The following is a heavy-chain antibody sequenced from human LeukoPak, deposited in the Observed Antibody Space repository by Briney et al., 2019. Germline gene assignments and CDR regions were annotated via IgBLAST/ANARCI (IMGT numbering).Heavy chain of an antibody. CDR2: IYYSEST. D-gene: IGHD2-21*01. V-gene: IGHV4-59*01. J-gene: IGHJ6*04. CDR3: ARDLYSYMDV. CDR1: GGSISSYC. Sequence: PSETLSLTCTVSGGSISSYCWSWIRQPPGKGLEWIGYIYYSESTNYNPSLKSRVTISVDPSKNQFSLKLTSVTAADTAVYYCARDLYSYMDVWGKGTTVTISS.